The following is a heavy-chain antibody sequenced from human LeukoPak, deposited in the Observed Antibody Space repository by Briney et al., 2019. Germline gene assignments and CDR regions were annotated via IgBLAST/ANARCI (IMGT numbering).Heavy chain of an antibody. CDR1: GYTFTSYY. CDR3: ARDIGQQLFLDY. Sequence: ASVKVSCKASGYTFTSYYMHWVRQAPGQGLEWMGIINPSGGSTSYAQKFQGRVTMTRDTSTSTVYMELSSLRSGDTAVYYCARDIGQQLFLDYWGQGTLVTVSS. CDR2: INPSGGST. D-gene: IGHD6-13*01. V-gene: IGHV1-46*01. J-gene: IGHJ4*02.